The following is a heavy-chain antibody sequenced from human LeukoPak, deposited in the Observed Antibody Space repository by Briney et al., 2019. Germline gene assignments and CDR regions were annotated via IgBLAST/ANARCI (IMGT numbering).Heavy chain of an antibody. D-gene: IGHD4-23*01. CDR1: GFTFSNYA. CDR2: ISGSGGST. J-gene: IGHJ5*02. Sequence: GGSLRLSCAASGFTFSNYAMSWVRQAPGKGLEWVSTISGSGGSTYYADSVKGRFTISRDNSKNTLCLQMNSLRAEDTAVYYCAKVELRGWFDPWGQGTLVTVSS. CDR3: AKVELRGWFDP. V-gene: IGHV3-23*01.